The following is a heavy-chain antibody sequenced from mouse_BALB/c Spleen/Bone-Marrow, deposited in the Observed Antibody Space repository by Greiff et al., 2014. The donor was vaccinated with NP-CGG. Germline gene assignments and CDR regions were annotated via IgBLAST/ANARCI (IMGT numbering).Heavy chain of an antibody. CDR1: GYTFSSYW. Sequence: QVQLQQPGAELMKTGASVKISCTASGYTFSSYWIQWVKQRPGHGLEWIGEILPGSGSTKYNEKFKGKATFTADTSSNTAYMHLSSLTSEDSAVYYCARERGYWGQGTLVTVSA. J-gene: IGHJ3*01. V-gene: IGHV1-9*01. CDR3: ARERGY. CDR2: ILPGSGST.